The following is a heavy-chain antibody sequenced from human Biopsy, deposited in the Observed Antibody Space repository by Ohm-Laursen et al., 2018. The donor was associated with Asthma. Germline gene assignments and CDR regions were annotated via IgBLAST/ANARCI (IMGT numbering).Heavy chain of an antibody. CDR3: AKDTEGRYDFWSGLSYNYYGMDV. V-gene: IGHV3-30*18. D-gene: IGHD3-3*01. Sequence: SLRLSCSAPGFAFSSYGMHWVRQAPGKGLEWVAVISYDGSNKYYADSVKGRFTISRDNSKNTLYLQMNSPRAEDTAVYYCAKDTEGRYDFWSGLSYNYYGMDVWGQGTTVTVSS. CDR2: ISYDGSNK. CDR1: GFAFSSYG. J-gene: IGHJ6*02.